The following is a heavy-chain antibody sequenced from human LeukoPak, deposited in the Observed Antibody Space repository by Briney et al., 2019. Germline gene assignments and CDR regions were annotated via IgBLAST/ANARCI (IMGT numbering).Heavy chain of an antibody. V-gene: IGHV3-23*01. J-gene: IGHJ4*02. D-gene: IGHD3-10*01. CDR1: GFTFSTYG. CDR3: AKTVSYYYGSGSYYKNPFDY. CDR2: ISGSSGST. Sequence: SGGSLRLSCAASGFTFSTYGMSWVRQAPGKGLEWVSAISGSSGSTYYADSVKGRFTISRDNSKNTLYLQMNSLRAEDTAVYYCAKTVSYYYGSGSYYKNPFDYWGQGTLVTVSS.